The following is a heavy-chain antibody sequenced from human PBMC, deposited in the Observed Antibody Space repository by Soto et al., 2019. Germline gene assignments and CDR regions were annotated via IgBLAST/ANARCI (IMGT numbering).Heavy chain of an antibody. CDR3: ARGQVVAAQH. V-gene: IGHV4-30-2*01. D-gene: IGHD2-15*01. J-gene: IGHJ4*02. CDR2: IYHSGST. Sequence: QLQLQESGSGLVKPSQTLSLTCAVSGGSISSGGYSWSWIRQPPGKGLEWIGYIYHSGSTYYNPSLKRRATIAVDRSKNQCSRKLSSVTAADTAVYYCARGQVVAAQHWGQGTLVTVSS. CDR1: GGSISSGGYS.